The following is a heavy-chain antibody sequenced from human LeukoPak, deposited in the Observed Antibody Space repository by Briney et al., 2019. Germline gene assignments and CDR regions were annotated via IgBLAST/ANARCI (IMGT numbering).Heavy chain of an antibody. V-gene: IGHV4-61*02. CDR2: IYTSGST. Sequence: PSETLSLTCTVSGGSISSGSYYWSWIRQPAGKGLEWIGRIYTSGSTNYNPSLKSRVIVSVDTSKNQFSLKLSSVTAADTAVYYCASLEPGSSWYYYYYYYTDVWGKGTTVTVSS. D-gene: IGHD6-13*01. CDR1: GGSISSGSYY. CDR3: ASLEPGSSWYYYYYYYTDV. J-gene: IGHJ6*03.